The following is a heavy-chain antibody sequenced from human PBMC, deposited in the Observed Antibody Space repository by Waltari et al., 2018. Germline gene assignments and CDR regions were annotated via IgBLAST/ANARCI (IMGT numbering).Heavy chain of an antibody. CDR3: GDFTAFDY. Sequence: VQLVESGGGLVKPGGSLRLSCVGSGFTFSTAWMHWVRQAPGKGLEWVGRIKAKPHGGTSVYAAPVKGRFTISRDDSRNTVYLQMNSLRTEDTAVYYCGDFTAFDYWGQGTLVTVSS. D-gene: IGHD2-8*02. CDR1: GFTFSTAW. J-gene: IGHJ4*02. CDR2: IKAKPHGGTS. V-gene: IGHV3-15*01.